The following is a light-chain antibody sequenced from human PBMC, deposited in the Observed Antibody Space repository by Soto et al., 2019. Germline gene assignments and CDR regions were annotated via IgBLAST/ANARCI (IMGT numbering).Light chain of an antibody. CDR2: EVT. Sequence: QSALTQPPSASGSPGQSVTISCTGTSSDVGGYEYVSWYQQPPGKAPKLMIYEVTERPSGVPDRFSGSKSGNTASLTVSGLQAEDEAEYYCSSYGGTNNLVFGGGTKLTVL. V-gene: IGLV2-8*01. CDR3: SSYGGTNNLV. CDR1: SSDVGGYEY. J-gene: IGLJ2*01.